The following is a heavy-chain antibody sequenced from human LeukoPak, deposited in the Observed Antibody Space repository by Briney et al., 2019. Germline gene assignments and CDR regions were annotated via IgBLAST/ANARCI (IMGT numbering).Heavy chain of an antibody. D-gene: IGHD2-2*01. CDR2: ISSSSSTI. CDR1: GFTFSSYS. CDR3: ARGLAYCSSTSCRTFDY. V-gene: IGHV3-48*01. Sequence: TGGSLRLSCAASGFTFSSYSVNWVRQPPGKGLEWVSYISSSSSTIYYADSVKGRFTISRDNAKNSLYLQMNSLRAEDTAVYYCARGLAYCSSTSCRTFDYWGQGTLVTVSS. J-gene: IGHJ4*02.